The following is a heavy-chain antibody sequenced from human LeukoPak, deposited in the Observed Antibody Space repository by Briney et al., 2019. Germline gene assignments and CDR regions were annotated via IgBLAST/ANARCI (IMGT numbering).Heavy chain of an antibody. Sequence: SQTLSLTCAISGDSVSSKSVSWNWIRQSPSRSLEYLGRTRYSSTWNTFYSSSVQGRVTINADTSRNQVSLRLNSVTPEDTALYYCVRDFNWAFDYWGQGTLVTVSS. D-gene: IGHD7-27*01. CDR3: VRDFNWAFDY. V-gene: IGHV6-1*01. CDR2: TRYSSTWNT. CDR1: GDSVSSKSVS. J-gene: IGHJ4*02.